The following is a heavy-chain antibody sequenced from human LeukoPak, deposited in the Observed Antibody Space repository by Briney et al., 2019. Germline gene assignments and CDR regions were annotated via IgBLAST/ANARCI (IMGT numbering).Heavy chain of an antibody. V-gene: IGHV3-30-3*01. J-gene: IGHJ4*02. Sequence: PGGSLRLSCAASGLTFSSYAMHWVRQAPGKGLEWVAVISYDGSNKYYADSVKGRFTISRDNSKNTLYLQMNSLRAEDTAVYYCARERRWLLDYWGQGTLVTVSS. CDR1: GLTFSSYA. CDR2: ISYDGSNK. CDR3: ARERRWLLDY. D-gene: IGHD5-24*01.